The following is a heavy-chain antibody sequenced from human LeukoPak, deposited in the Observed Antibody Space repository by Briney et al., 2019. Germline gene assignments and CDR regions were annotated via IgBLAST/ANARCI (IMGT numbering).Heavy chain of an antibody. Sequence: GGSLRLSCATSGFTVSSKYMSWIRQAPGKGLEWVAVVRKVGTAVYIDSVKGRFTISRDTSRNTLNLQMNSLRAEDTAVYYCAREGEKGDGYNHGFDYWGQGTLVTVSS. V-gene: IGHV3-53*01. CDR1: GFTVSSKY. CDR3: AREGEKGDGYNHGFDY. D-gene: IGHD5-24*01. CDR2: VRKVGTA. J-gene: IGHJ4*02.